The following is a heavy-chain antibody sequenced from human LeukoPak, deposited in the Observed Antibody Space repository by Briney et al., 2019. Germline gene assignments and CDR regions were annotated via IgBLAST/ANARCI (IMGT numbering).Heavy chain of an antibody. CDR3: ARVSPIVATWFDP. CDR2: INPNSGGT. Sequence: GASLRVSCTASGYTFTGYYMHWVRQAPGQGLEWMGCINPNSGGTNYAQKFQGRVTMTRDTSISTAYMELSRLRSDDTAVYYCARVSPIVATWFDPWGQGTLVTVSS. J-gene: IGHJ5*02. CDR1: GYTFTGYY. D-gene: IGHD5-12*01. V-gene: IGHV1-2*02.